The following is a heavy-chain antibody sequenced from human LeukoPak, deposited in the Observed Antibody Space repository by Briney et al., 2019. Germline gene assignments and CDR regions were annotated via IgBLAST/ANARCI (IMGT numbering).Heavy chain of an antibody. CDR2: ISSSSSYI. J-gene: IGHJ4*02. D-gene: IGHD2-15*01. CDR1: GFTFSSYS. CDR3: ARDYDFYCSGGSCYSPRLSDY. Sequence: GGSLRLSCAASGFTFSSYSMKWVRQAPGKGLEWVPSISSSSSYIHYADSVKGRFTISRDNAKNSLYLQMNSLRAEDTAVYYCARDYDFYCSGGSCYSPRLSDYWGQGTLVTVSS. V-gene: IGHV3-21*01.